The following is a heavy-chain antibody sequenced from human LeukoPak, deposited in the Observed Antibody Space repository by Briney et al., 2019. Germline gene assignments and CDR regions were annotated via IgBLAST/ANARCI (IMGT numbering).Heavy chain of an antibody. CDR1: GFTFSSYA. D-gene: IGHD3-10*01. Sequence: GSLRLSCAASGFTFSSYAMSWVRQAPGKGLEWVSAISGSGGSTYYADSVKGRFTISRDNSKNTLYLQMNSLRAEDTAVYYCARGGEYYYYYGMDVWGQGTTVTVSS. CDR2: ISGSGGST. CDR3: ARGGEYYYYYGMDV. J-gene: IGHJ6*02. V-gene: IGHV3-23*01.